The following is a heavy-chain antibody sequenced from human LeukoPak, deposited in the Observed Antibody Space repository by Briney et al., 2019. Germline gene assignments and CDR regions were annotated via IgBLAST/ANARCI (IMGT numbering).Heavy chain of an antibody. Sequence: SETLSLTCTVSGGSISSYYWSWIRQPPGKGLEWIGRIYTSGSTNYNPSLKSRVTMSVDTSKNQFSLKLSSVTAADTAVYYCARDYDFWSGYSLGFDPWGQGTLVTVSS. CDR3: ARDYDFWSGYSLGFDP. D-gene: IGHD3-3*01. V-gene: IGHV4-4*07. CDR2: IYTSGST. CDR1: GGSISSYY. J-gene: IGHJ5*02.